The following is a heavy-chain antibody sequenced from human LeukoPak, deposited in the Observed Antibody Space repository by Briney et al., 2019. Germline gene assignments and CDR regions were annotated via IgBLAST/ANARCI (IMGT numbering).Heavy chain of an antibody. D-gene: IGHD2-15*01. V-gene: IGHV5-51*01. CDR1: GYSFTSHW. CDR3: ARRPGYCSGGSCYSSNWFDP. J-gene: IGHJ5*02. CDR2: IYPGDSDT. Sequence: GESLKISCKGSGYSFTSHWIGWVRQMPGKGLEWMGIIYPGDSDTRYSPSFQGQVTISADKSISTAYLQWSSLKASDTAMYYCARRPGYCSGGSCYSSNWFDPWGQGTLVTVSS.